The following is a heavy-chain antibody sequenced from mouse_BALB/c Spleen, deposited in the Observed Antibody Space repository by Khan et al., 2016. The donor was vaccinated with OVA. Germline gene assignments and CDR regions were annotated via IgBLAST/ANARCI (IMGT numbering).Heavy chain of an antibody. CDR3: AKVYGRDFDY. J-gene: IGHJ2*01. Sequence: QLEESGPGLVKPSQSLSLTCTVTGYSITSDYAWNWIRQFPGNKLELMGFISYSGNTNYNPSLKSRTTITRDTSKNQFLLQLNSVTTEDSATYYCAKVYGRDFDYWGQGTTLTVSS. D-gene: IGHD1-1*01. V-gene: IGHV3-2*02. CDR1: GYSITSDYA. CDR2: ISYSGNT.